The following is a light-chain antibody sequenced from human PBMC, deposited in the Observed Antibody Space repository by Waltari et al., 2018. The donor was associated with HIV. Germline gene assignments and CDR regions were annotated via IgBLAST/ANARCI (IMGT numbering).Light chain of an antibody. J-gene: IGKJ2*01. CDR2: YAS. Sequence: DLQLAQAPSSLSASIGDRITLTFQASQDISNYLNWYQHKPGKAPKILIHYASNVQTGVPARFSGSGSGTDFTFTSTSLQPEDFATYYCQQFDHIPHTFGQGTRLEIK. CDR3: QQFDHIPHT. CDR1: QDISNY. V-gene: IGKV1-33*01.